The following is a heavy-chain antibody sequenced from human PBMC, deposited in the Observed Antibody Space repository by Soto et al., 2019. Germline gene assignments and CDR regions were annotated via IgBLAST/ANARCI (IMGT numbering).Heavy chain of an antibody. CDR1: GFTFSSYA. CDR3: ASGIVRISAAGNRDY. D-gene: IGHD6-13*01. Sequence: PWGSLRLSCAASGFTFSSYAMSWVRQAPGKGLEWVSAISGSGGSTYYADSVKGRFTISRDNAKNTLYLQMNSLRAEDTAVYYCASGIVRISAAGNRDYWGQGTLVTVSS. J-gene: IGHJ4*02. CDR2: ISGSGGST. V-gene: IGHV3-23*01.